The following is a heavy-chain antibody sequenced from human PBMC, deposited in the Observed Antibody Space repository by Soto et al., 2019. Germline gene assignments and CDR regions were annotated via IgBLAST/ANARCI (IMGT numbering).Heavy chain of an antibody. J-gene: IGHJ4*02. V-gene: IGHV1-18*01. CDR3: ARGTEDGSGRYYGY. Sequence: QVQLVQSGAEVKKPGASVKVSCKASGYTFTSYGISWVRQAPGQGLEWMGWISAYNGNTNYAQKLQGRATPPTATSQNTDYMELGSLRSDDTTVYYCARGTEDGSGRYYGYWGQGTLVTVSS. CDR2: ISAYNGNT. CDR1: GYTFTSYG. D-gene: IGHD3-10*01.